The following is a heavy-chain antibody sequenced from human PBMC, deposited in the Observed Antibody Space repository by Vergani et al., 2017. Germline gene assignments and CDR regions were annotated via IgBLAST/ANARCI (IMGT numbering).Heavy chain of an antibody. CDR3: AGESRGSSWYVGFWFDP. V-gene: IGHV1-2*04. Sequence: QVQLVQSGAEVKKPGASVKVSCKASGYTFTGYYMHWVRQAPGQGLEWMGWINPNSGGTNYAQKFQGWVTMTRDTSISTAYMELSRLRTDDTAVYYCAGESRGSSWYVGFWFDPWGQGTLVTVSS. CDR1: GYTFTGYY. CDR2: INPNSGGT. D-gene: IGHD6-13*01. J-gene: IGHJ5*02.